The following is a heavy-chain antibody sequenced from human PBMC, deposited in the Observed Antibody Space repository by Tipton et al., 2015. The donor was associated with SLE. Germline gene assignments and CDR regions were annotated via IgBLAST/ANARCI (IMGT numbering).Heavy chain of an antibody. CDR1: GGYISSSSYY. J-gene: IGHJ6*03. D-gene: IGHD3-3*01. Sequence: TLSLTCTVSGGYISSSSYYWVWIRQPPGKGLEWIGSIYYSGSTYYNPSLKSRVTISVDTSKNQFSLKVSSVTAADTAVYYCARESNYDFWSGMNYYYYFMDVWGKGTTVTVSS. CDR2: IYYSGST. V-gene: IGHV4-39*07. CDR3: ARESNYDFWSGMNYYYYFMDV.